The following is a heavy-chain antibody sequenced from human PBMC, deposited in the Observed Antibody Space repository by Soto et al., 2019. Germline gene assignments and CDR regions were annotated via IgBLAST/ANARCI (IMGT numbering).Heavy chain of an antibody. V-gene: IGHV6-1*01. CDR1: GDSVSSNSAA. D-gene: IGHD3-9*01. CDR3: ARDTEYYDILTGDYYYGMDV. J-gene: IGHJ6*02. CDR2: TYYRSKWYN. Sequence: SQTLSLTCAISGDSVSSNSAAWNWIRQSPSRGLEWLGRTYYRSKWYNDYAVSVKSRITINPDTSKNQFSLQLNSVTPEDTAVYYCARDTEYYDILTGDYYYGMDVWGQGTTVTVSS.